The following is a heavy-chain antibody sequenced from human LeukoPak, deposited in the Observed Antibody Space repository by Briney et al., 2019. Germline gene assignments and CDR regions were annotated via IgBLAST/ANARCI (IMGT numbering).Heavy chain of an antibody. CDR2: IYYSASP. V-gene: IGHV4-31*03. CDR1: GGSISSGGYY. J-gene: IGHJ4*02. Sequence: SETLSLTCTVSGGSISSGGYYWSWIRQHPGKGLEWIVYIYYSASPYYNPSLKSRITISVDTSKNQFSLKLSSVTAADTAVYYCARDIDSSGYQFDYWGQGTLVTVSS. D-gene: IGHD3-22*01. CDR3: ARDIDSSGYQFDY.